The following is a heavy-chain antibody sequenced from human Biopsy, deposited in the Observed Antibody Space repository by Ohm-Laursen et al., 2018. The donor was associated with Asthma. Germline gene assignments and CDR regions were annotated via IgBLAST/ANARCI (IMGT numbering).Heavy chain of an antibody. Sequence: TQTLTLTCTFSGFSLKIGAVGVGWIRQPPGKAPECLAVIYWIDDKYYSPSLRNRLTVSKDTSRNRVVLAMTNMEPRDTATYFYARAIRLEDFLTGSFTSYFDNWDLGILVSVS. CDR2: IYWIDDK. CDR3: ARAIRLEDFLTGSFTSYFDN. J-gene: IGHJ4*01. CDR1: GFSLKIGAVG. V-gene: IGHV2-5*01. D-gene: IGHD3/OR15-3a*01.